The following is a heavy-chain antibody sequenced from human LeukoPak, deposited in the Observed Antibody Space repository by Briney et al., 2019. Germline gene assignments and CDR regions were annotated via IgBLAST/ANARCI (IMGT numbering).Heavy chain of an antibody. CDR2: ISDSGGST. J-gene: IGHJ4*02. CDR1: GFPVSSYA. V-gene: IGHV3-64*04. CDR3: ARASGAAGDFDY. Sequence: PGGSLRLSCSASGFPVSSYAMHWVRQAPGKGLEYVSAISDSGGSTYYADSVKGRFIISRDNAKNSLYLQMSSLRAEDTAVYYCARASGAAGDFDYWGQGTLVTVSS. D-gene: IGHD3-10*01.